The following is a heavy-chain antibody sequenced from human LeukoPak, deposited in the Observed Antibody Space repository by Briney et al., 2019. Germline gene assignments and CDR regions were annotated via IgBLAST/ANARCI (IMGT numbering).Heavy chain of an antibody. D-gene: IGHD6-19*01. V-gene: IGHV3-23*01. CDR1: GFTFNRNA. CDR3: VRRGDASSGWGDHDF. J-gene: IGHJ4*02. CDR2: ICGSGDKT. Sequence: GGSLTLSCAASGFTFNRNAISWVRQAPGKGLEWVSTICGSGDKTFYADSVKGRFTISRDNSKNMVHLQMNSLTGEDTALYYCVRRGDASSGWGDHDFWGQGALVTVSS.